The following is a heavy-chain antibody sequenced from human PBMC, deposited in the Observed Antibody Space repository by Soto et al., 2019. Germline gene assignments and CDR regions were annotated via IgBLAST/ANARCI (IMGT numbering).Heavy chain of an antibody. J-gene: IGHJ3*02. CDR2: IYHSGST. D-gene: IGHD3-16*01. CDR1: GGSISSSNW. Sequence: PSETLSLTCAVSGGSISSSNWWSWVRQPPGKGLEWIGEIYHSGSTNYNPSLKSRVTISVDKSKNQFSLKLSSVTAADTAVYYCARVTLWGRYWAFDIWGQGTMVTVSS. V-gene: IGHV4-4*02. CDR3: ARVTLWGRYWAFDI.